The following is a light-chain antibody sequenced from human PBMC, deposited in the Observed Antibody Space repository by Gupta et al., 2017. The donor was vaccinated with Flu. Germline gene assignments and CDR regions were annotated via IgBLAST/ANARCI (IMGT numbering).Light chain of an antibody. V-gene: IGLV3-1*01. J-gene: IGLJ3*02. CDR2: KDR. CDR3: QTWDFTTWV. CDR1: GLENKN. Sequence: SPGKTAKITCSGDGLENKNGYWQQQKPGQYPLLVIYKDRSRTSGIPDLFSCSTSGTTATLTISGTQTVDEGDYYCQTWDFTTWVFGGGTRLTVL.